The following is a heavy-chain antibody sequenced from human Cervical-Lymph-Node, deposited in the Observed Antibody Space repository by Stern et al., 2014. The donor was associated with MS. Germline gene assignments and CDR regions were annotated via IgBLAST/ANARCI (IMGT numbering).Heavy chain of an antibody. V-gene: IGHV1-2*06. J-gene: IGHJ2*01. CDR2: INPVRVHI. CDR1: GYGFSGYY. Sequence: VQLVESGSEVKKPGASVRVSCKASGYGFSGYYMHWVRQAPGQGLEWLGRINPVRVHIDYQQSFQGRVTVPRDTSTSTAYMELRRLRSDDTAVYYCARGPVGYFDLWGRGTLVTVSS. CDR3: ARGPVGYFDL.